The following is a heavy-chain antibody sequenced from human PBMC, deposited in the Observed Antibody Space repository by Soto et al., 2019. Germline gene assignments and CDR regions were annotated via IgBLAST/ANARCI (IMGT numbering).Heavy chain of an antibody. CDR2: ITASGGST. Sequence: GGSLRLSCAASGFTFSSYAMIWVRQAPGEGLEWVSGITASGGSTYNADSVKGRFTISRDNSKNTLYLQMNSLRDEDTALYYCAEVAGKGYAFPPHFDYWGQGTLVTVSS. D-gene: IGHD3-16*01. V-gene: IGHV3-23*01. J-gene: IGHJ4*02. CDR1: GFTFSSYA. CDR3: AEVAGKGYAFPPHFDY.